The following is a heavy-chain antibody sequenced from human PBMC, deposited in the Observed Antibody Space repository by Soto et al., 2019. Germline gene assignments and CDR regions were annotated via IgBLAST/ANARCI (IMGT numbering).Heavy chain of an antibody. V-gene: IGHV2-5*02. CDR3: AHRQRTVVVGAPFDL. J-gene: IGHJ4*02. Sequence: QITLRESGPTLVQPTQTLTLTCTLSGVSLTTSGVGVGWIRQPPGKALEWLALIYWDVDKRFSPSLKSRLALTRYTSKNKVVMTMTDMAPVDTAIYYCAHRQRTVVVGAPFDLWGQGSQVTVSS. CDR2: IYWDVDK. D-gene: IGHD2-15*01. CDR1: GVSLTTSGVG.